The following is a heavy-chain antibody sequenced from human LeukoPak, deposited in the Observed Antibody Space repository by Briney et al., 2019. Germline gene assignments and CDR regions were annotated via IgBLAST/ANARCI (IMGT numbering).Heavy chain of an antibody. CDR3: ARGGRSPDTARRAFDI. V-gene: IGHV4-34*01. Sequence: SETLSLTCAVYGGSFSGYYWSWIRQPPGKGLEWIGEINHSGSTNYNPSLKSRVTISVDTSKNQFSLKLSSVTAADTAAYYCARGGRSPDTARRAFDIWGQGTMVTVSS. CDR2: INHSGST. D-gene: IGHD5-18*01. J-gene: IGHJ3*02. CDR1: GGSFSGYY.